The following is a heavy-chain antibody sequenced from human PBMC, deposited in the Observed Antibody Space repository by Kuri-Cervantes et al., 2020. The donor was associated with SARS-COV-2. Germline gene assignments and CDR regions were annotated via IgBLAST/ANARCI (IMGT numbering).Heavy chain of an antibody. V-gene: IGHV1-69*13. CDR3: AAALRIVVVPAANLGVDAFDI. CDR2: IIPIFGTA. J-gene: IGHJ3*02. CDR1: GGTFSSYA. D-gene: IGHD2-2*01. Sequence: SVKVSCKASGGTFSSYAISWVRQAPGQGLEWMGRIIPIFGTANYAQKFQGRVTITADESTSTAYMELSSLRSEDTAVYYCAAALRIVVVPAANLGVDAFDIWGQGTMVTVSS.